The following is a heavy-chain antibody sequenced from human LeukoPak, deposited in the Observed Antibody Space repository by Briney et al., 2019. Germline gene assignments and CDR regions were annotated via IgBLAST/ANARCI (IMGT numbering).Heavy chain of an antibody. CDR2: IYYSGST. Sequence: SETLSLTCTVSGGSISSYYWSWIRQPPGKGLEWIGYIYYSGSTNYSPSLKSRVTISVDTSKNQFSLKLSSVTAADTAVYYCARSKVTIFGVVIPNWFDPWGQGTLVTVSS. D-gene: IGHD3-3*01. V-gene: IGHV4-59*01. CDR1: GGSISSYY. J-gene: IGHJ5*02. CDR3: ARSKVTIFGVVIPNWFDP.